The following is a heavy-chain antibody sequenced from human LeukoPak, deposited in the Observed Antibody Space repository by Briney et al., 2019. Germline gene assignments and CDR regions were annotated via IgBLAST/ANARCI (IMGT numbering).Heavy chain of an antibody. CDR3: VRLVAVPDVYFDY. D-gene: IGHD2-21*01. J-gene: IGHJ4*02. CDR1: GFTFSSSD. Sequence: GGSLRLSCAASGFTFSSSDMSWVRQAPGKGLEWVSFISSSGRTVYYADSVKGRFTISRDNARNTLFLQMNSLRAEDTAVYYCVRLVAVPDVYFDYWGQGTLVTVSS. V-gene: IGHV3-48*03. CDR2: ISSSGRTV.